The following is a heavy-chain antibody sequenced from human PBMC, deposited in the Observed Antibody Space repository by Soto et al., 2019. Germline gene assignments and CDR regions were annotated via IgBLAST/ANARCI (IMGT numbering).Heavy chain of an antibody. V-gene: IGHV4-59*01. CDR1: GGSISSYY. Sequence: SQTLSLTCTVSGGSISSYYWSWIRQPPGKGLEWIGYIYYSGSTNYNPSLKSRVTISVDTSKNQFSLKLSSVTAADTAVYYCARGVKGYSSSWYRLNYFDYWGQGTLVTVSS. D-gene: IGHD6-13*01. CDR2: IYYSGST. CDR3: ARGVKGYSSSWYRLNYFDY. J-gene: IGHJ4*02.